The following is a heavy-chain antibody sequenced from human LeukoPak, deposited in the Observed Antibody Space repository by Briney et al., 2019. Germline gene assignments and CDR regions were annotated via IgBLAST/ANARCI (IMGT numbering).Heavy chain of an antibody. D-gene: IGHD3-10*01. CDR1: GFTFSSYE. CDR2: ISSSGSTI. Sequence: GGSLRLSCAASGFTFSSYEMNWVRQAPGKGLEWVSYISSSGSTIYYADSVKGRFTISRDNAKNSLYLQMNRLRAEDTAVYYCARVLGKRFGELLDIGDFDYWGQGTLVTVSS. V-gene: IGHV3-48*03. J-gene: IGHJ4*02. CDR3: ARVLGKRFGELLDIGDFDY.